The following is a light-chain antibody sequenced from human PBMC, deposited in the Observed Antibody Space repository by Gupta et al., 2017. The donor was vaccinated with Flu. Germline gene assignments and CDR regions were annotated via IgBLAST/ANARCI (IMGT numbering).Light chain of an antibody. CDR1: QDIRRG. V-gene: IGKV1-16*01. Sequence: DIQMTQAPSSLSASVGDRVTITCRASQDIRRGLTWFQQNPGEAPKSLIYHGSSLQTGVPSRFSGSSTGTEFTVIISGRQPANFATCYCQHEGSSPYTFGQGTKMEIK. J-gene: IGKJ2*01. CDR2: HGS. CDR3: QHEGSSPYT.